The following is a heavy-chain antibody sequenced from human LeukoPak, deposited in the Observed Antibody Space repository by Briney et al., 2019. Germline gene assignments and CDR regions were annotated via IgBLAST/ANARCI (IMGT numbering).Heavy chain of an antibody. CDR1: GGSISSYY. Sequence: PSETLSLTCTVSGGSISSYYWSWIRQPPGKGLEWIGYIYYSGSTNYNPSLKSRVTISVDTSKNQFSLKLSSVTAADTAVYYCARVNVGGYCSSTSCYYYYYGMDVWGQGTTVTVSS. J-gene: IGHJ6*02. V-gene: IGHV4-59*12. CDR3: ARVNVGGYCSSTSCYYYYYGMDV. CDR2: IYYSGST. D-gene: IGHD2-2*01.